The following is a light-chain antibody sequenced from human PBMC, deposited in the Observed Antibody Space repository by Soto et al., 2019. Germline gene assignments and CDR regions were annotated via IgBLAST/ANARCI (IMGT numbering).Light chain of an antibody. CDR2: DAS. CDR1: QSVSSN. V-gene: IGKV3-15*01. J-gene: IGKJ1*01. CDR3: QQYKKWPRP. Sequence: EIVMTQSPATLSVSPGERATLSCRASQSVSSNFAWYQQKPGQAPRLLIYDASTRATGIPARFSGSGSGTEFTLTISSLQSEDFAVYYCQQYKKWPRPFGHGTKVDIK.